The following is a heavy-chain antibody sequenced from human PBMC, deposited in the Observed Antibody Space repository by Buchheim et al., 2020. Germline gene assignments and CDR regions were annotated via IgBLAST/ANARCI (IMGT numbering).Heavy chain of an antibody. CDR3: ARDGSDQLLSTTYYYYYYGMDV. Sequence: QVQLQESGPGLVKPSQTLSLTCTVSGGSISSGSYYWSWIRQPAGKGLEWIGRIYTSGSTNYNPSLKSRVTISVDTSKNQFSLKLSSVTAADTAVYYCARDGSDQLLSTTYYYYYYGMDVWGQGTT. J-gene: IGHJ6*02. CDR1: GGSISSGSYY. V-gene: IGHV4-61*02. CDR2: IYTSGST. D-gene: IGHD2-2*01.